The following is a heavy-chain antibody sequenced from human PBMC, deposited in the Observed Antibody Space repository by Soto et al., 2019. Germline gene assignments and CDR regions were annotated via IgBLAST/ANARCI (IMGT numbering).Heavy chain of an antibody. D-gene: IGHD3-22*01. CDR3: ARNHDGSGYYRLDP. CDR2: INPSGGST. V-gene: IGHV1-46*01. CDR1: GYTFTNYY. Sequence: ASVKVSCKASGYTFTNYYMHWVRQAPGQGLEWMGIINPSGGSTSHVHKFEGRVTMTRDTSTGTFYMELSSLRSEDTAIYYCARNHDGSGYYRLDPWGQGTLVTVSS. J-gene: IGHJ5*02.